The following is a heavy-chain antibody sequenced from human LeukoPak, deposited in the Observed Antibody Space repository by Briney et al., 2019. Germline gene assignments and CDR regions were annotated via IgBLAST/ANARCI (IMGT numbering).Heavy chain of an antibody. CDR1: GGSISSYY. Sequence: SETLSLTCTVSGGSISSYYWSWIRQPPGKGLGWIGYIYYSGSTNYNPSLKSRVTISVDTSKNQFSLKLSSVTAADTAVYYCARDLGIAVAGTVTSSGFDYWGQGTLVTVSS. D-gene: IGHD6-19*01. V-gene: IGHV4-59*01. CDR2: IYYSGST. CDR3: ARDLGIAVAGTVTSSGFDY. J-gene: IGHJ4*02.